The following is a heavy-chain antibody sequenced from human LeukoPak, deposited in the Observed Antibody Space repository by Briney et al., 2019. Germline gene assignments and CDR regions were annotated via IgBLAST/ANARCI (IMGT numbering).Heavy chain of an antibody. V-gene: IGHV3-30*02. D-gene: IGHD3-22*01. Sequence: GGSLRLSCAASGFTLSSSGMHWVHQAPGKGLEWVTFIQYDGSVKYNVDSVKGRFAVTRDNSKNTLYLQMNSLRAEDTAVYYCTWGYSYAFKIWGQGTMVTVSS. CDR1: GFTLSSSG. CDR2: IQYDGSVK. J-gene: IGHJ3*02. CDR3: TWGYSYAFKI.